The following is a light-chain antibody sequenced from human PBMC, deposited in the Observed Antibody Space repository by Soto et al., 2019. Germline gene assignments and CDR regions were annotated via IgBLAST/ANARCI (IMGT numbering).Light chain of an antibody. V-gene: IGKV3-11*01. Sequence: EIVLTQSPGTLSLSPGEGATLSCRASQSVSSYLAWYQQKPGQAPRLLVYHASNRATGVPARFSGSGSGTDFTLTISSLEPEDFAVYYCQQRSNRPITFGQGTRLEIK. CDR2: HAS. CDR1: QSVSSY. J-gene: IGKJ5*01. CDR3: QQRSNRPIT.